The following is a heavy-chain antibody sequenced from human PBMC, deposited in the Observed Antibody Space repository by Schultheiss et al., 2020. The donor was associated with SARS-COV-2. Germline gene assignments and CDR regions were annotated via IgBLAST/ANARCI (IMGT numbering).Heavy chain of an antibody. Sequence: GGSLRLSCAASGFTFSSYAMHWVRQAPGKGLEWVAVISYDGSNKYYADSVKGRFTISRDNSKNTLYLQMNSLRAEDTAVYYCARDRREVRPHLDYWGQGTLVTVSS. D-gene: IGHD1-26*01. CDR3: ARDRREVRPHLDY. J-gene: IGHJ4*02. CDR1: GFTFSSYA. V-gene: IGHV3-30*01. CDR2: ISYDGSNK.